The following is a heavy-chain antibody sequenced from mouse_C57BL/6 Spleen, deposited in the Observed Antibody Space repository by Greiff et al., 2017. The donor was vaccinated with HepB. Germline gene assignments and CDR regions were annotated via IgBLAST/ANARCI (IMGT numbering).Heavy chain of an antibody. CDR3: ARDPGTTVVDAMDY. V-gene: IGHV5-4*01. J-gene: IGHJ4*01. D-gene: IGHD1-1*01. Sequence: EVQLKESGGGLVKPGGSLKLSCAASGFTFSSYAMSWVRQTPEKRLEWVATISDGGSYTYYPDNVKGRFTISRDNAKNNLYLQMSHLKSEDTAMYYCARDPGTTVVDAMDYWGQGTSVTVSS. CDR1: GFTFSSYA. CDR2: ISDGGSYT.